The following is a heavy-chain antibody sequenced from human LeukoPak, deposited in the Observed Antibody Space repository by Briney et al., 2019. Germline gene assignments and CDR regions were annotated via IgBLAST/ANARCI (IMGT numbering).Heavy chain of an antibody. D-gene: IGHD3-9*01. V-gene: IGHV1-3*01. CDR2: INAGNGNT. J-gene: IGHJ4*02. CDR3: ATILTGYSFDY. Sequence: ASVKVSCKASGYTFTSSAIHWVRQAPGQRLEWMGWINAGNGNTKYSQKFQGRVTITRDTSASTAYMELSSLRSEDTAVYYCATILTGYSFDYWGQGTLVTVSS. CDR1: GYTFTSSA.